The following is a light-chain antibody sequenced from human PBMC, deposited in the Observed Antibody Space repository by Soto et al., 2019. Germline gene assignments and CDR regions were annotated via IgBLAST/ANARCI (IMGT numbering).Light chain of an antibody. Sequence: QSVLMQPPSVSAAPGQKVTISCSGSSSNIGNNYVSWYQHLPGTAPKLLIYENNKRPSGIPDRFSGSKSGTSATLGITGLQTGDEAEYYCGTWQSSLSAWVFGGGTKVTVL. J-gene: IGLJ2*01. CDR2: ENN. CDR3: GTWQSSLSAWV. CDR1: SSNIGNNY. V-gene: IGLV1-51*02.